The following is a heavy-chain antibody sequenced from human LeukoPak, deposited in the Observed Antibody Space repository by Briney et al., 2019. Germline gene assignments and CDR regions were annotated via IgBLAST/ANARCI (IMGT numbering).Heavy chain of an antibody. CDR2: IRFDGSTK. J-gene: IGHJ5*02. CDR1: GFTFDDYG. D-gene: IGHD2-2*01. V-gene: IGHV3-30*02. Sequence: GGSLRLSCAASGFTFDDYGMSWVRQAPGKGLEWVAFIRFDGSTKYYADSVKGRFTISRDNSKNTLYLQMNSLRAEDTAVYYCAKVERIAPAAYNWFDPWGQGTLVTVSS. CDR3: AKVERIAPAAYNWFDP.